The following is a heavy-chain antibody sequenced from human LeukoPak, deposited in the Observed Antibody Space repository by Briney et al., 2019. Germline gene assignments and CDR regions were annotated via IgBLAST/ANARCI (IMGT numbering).Heavy chain of an antibody. Sequence: SETLSLTCTVSGGSISSYYWSWIRQPPGKGLEWIGYIYYSGSTNYNPSLRSRVTISVDTSKNQFSLKLSSVTAADTAVYYCARVRKAFDYWGQGTLVTVSS. V-gene: IGHV4-59*01. CDR3: ARVRKAFDY. J-gene: IGHJ4*02. CDR2: IYYSGST. CDR1: GGSISSYY.